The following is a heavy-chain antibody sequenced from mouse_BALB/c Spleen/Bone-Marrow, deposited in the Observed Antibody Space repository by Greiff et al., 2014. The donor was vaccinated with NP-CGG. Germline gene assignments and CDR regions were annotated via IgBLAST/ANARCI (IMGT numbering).Heavy chain of an antibody. J-gene: IGHJ2*01. Sequence: QVQLQQSGAELVRPGASVKLSCKTSGYTFTSYWINWVKQRPEQGLEWIGNIYPSDNYTNYNQKFKDKATLTVDISSTTAYMQLSSPTSEDSAVYYCTRTYEYFDYWGQGTTLTVSS. CDR3: TRTYEYFDY. D-gene: IGHD2-3*01. CDR1: GYTFTSYW. CDR2: IYPSDNYT. V-gene: IGHV1-69*02.